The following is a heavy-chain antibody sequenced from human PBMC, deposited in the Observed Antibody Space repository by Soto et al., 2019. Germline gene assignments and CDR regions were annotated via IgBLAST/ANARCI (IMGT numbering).Heavy chain of an antibody. D-gene: IGHD3-22*01. J-gene: IGHJ4*02. CDR1: GYTFTSYA. CDR2: INAGNGNT. V-gene: IGHV1-3*01. Sequence: ASVKVSCKASGYTFTSYAMHWVRQAPGQRLEWMGWINAGNGNTKYSQKFQGRVTITRDTSASTAYMELSSLRSEDTAVYYCARDYYDSSGYRRRFDYWGQGTLVTVSS. CDR3: ARDYYDSSGYRRRFDY.